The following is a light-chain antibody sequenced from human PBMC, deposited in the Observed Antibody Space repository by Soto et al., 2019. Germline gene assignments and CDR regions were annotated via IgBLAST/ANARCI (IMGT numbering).Light chain of an antibody. CDR3: QQSSSSPWM. Sequence: DIEMTQSPASLSASVGDRVTITCRASQSITRSLNWYQQKPGKTPKHLIYAASLLQSGVPSRFGGRGSGSDFTLTISSLHPEDIATYYCQQSSSSPWMFGEGTKVEIK. CDR2: AAS. V-gene: IGKV1-39*01. CDR1: QSITRS. J-gene: IGKJ1*01.